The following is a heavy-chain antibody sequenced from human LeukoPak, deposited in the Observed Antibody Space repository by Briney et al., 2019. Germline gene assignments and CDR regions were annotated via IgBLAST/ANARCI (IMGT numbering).Heavy chain of an antibody. Sequence: GGSLRLSCAASGFTFSSYSMNWVRQAPGKGLEWVGFIRSKAYGGTTEYAASVKGRFTISRDDSKSIAYLQMNSLKTEDTAVYYCTRDRRKGAPNNDYWGQGTLVTVSS. CDR3: TRDRRKGAPNNDY. CDR1: GFTFSSYS. CDR2: IRSKAYGGTT. V-gene: IGHV3-49*04. J-gene: IGHJ4*02.